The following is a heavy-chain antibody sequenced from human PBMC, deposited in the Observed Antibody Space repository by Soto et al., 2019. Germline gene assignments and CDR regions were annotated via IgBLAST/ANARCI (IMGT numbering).Heavy chain of an antibody. Sequence: GGSLRLSCASSGFTFSSYWMRWVRQAPGKGLVWVSRINSDGSSTSYADSVKGRFTISRDNAKNTLYLQMNSLRAEDTAVYYCARDATVTEPQNYYYMDVWGKGTTVTVSS. CDR3: ARDATVTEPQNYYYMDV. V-gene: IGHV3-74*01. D-gene: IGHD4-4*01. CDR1: GFTFSSYW. J-gene: IGHJ6*03. CDR2: INSDGSST.